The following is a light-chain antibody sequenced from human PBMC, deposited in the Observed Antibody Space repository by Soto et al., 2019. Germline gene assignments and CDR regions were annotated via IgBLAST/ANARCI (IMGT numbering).Light chain of an antibody. Sequence: AIRMTQSPSPFSASTGDTVTITCRASQGISSYLAWYQQRPGKAPKLLIYAASTLQSGVPSRFSGSASGTDFTLTISCLQSEDFATYYCQQYYSYPLTVGGGTQVEIK. CDR2: AAS. CDR3: QQYYSYPLT. J-gene: IGKJ4*01. CDR1: QGISSY. V-gene: IGKV1-8*01.